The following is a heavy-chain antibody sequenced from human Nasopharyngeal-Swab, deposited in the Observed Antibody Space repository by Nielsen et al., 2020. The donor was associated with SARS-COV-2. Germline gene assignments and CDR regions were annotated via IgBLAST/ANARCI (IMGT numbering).Heavy chain of an antibody. D-gene: IGHD3-9*01. CDR3: ARDPPHYDILTGYSPGGMDV. CDR2: IYSGGST. Sequence: VRQMPGKGLEWVSVIYSGGSTYYADSVKGRFTISRDNSKNTLYLQMNSLRAEDTAVYYCARDPPHYDILTGYSPGGMDVWGQGTTVTVSS. V-gene: IGHV3-53*01. J-gene: IGHJ6*02.